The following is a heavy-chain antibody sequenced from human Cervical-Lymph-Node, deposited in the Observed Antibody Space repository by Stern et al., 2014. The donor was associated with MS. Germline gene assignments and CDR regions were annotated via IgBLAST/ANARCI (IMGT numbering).Heavy chain of an antibody. Sequence: QMQLVQSGAEVKKPGASVKVSCKASGYTFTGYYMHWVRQAPGQGLEWMGWLNPNSGGTNYAQKFQGRVTMTRDTSISTAYMELSRLRSDDTAVYYCAILLDFWSGRYYGMDVWGQGTTVTVSS. CDR2: LNPNSGGT. J-gene: IGHJ6*02. D-gene: IGHD3-3*01. CDR1: GYTFTGYY. V-gene: IGHV1-2*02. CDR3: AILLDFWSGRYYGMDV.